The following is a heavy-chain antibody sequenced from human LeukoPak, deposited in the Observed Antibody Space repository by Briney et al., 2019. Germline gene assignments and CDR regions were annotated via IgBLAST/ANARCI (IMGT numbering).Heavy chain of an antibody. J-gene: IGHJ4*02. V-gene: IGHV3-21*01. CDR1: GFTFSTYS. CDR2: ISSYNTYI. Sequence: PGGSLRLSCEVSGFTFSTYSMNWVRQAPGKGLEWVASISSYNTYIYYAASVKGRFTISRDNSKNTLYLEMNSLRVDDTAVYYCARDLHHGSADYWGQGALVTVSS. CDR3: ARDLHHGSADY. D-gene: IGHD3-10*01.